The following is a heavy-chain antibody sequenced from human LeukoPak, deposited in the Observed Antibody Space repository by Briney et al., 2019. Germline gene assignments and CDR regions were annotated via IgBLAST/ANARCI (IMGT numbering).Heavy chain of an antibody. Sequence: SQTLSLTCTVSGGSISSGGYYWSWIRQPAGKGLEWIGLIYTSGSTNYNPSLKSRVTMSVDTSKNQFSLKLSSVTAADTAVYYCARETIRTRTDAFDIWGQGTMVTVSS. J-gene: IGHJ3*02. CDR3: ARETIRTRTDAFDI. CDR1: GGSISSGGYY. CDR2: IYTSGST. V-gene: IGHV4-61*02. D-gene: IGHD2-2*01.